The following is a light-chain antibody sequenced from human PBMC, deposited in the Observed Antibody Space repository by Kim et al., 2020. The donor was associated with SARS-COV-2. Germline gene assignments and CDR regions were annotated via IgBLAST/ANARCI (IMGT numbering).Light chain of an antibody. CDR3: SAWDFTISAWV. J-gene: IGLJ3*02. CDR2: RND. CDR1: NKDVANQG. Sequence: HTPTLACTGTNKDVANQGVAWLQQRRGHPPKLLSYRNDNRPSGISERFSASRSGNTASLTITGLQPEDEADYYCSAWDFTISAWVFGGGTQLTVL. V-gene: IGLV10-54*01.